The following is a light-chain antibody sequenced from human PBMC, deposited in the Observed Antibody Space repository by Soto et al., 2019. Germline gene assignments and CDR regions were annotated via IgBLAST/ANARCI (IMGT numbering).Light chain of an antibody. CDR3: HQYNNWPPCT. CDR1: QSVSRY. V-gene: IGKV3-15*01. CDR2: GAS. Sequence: EIVLTQSPATLSLSPGDTATLSCRASQSVSRYLAWYQQKPGQAPRLLIYGASARATGIPTRFSGSGSGTEFTLTISSLQSEDFAVYYCHQYNNWPPCTFGQGTKLEIK. J-gene: IGKJ2*02.